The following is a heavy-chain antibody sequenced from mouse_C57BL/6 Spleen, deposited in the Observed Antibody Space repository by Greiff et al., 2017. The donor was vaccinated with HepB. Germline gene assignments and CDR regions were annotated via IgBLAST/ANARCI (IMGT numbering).Heavy chain of an antibody. D-gene: IGHD2-2*01. CDR3: ARKNYGYSYYFDY. CDR1: GFTFSDYG. V-gene: IGHV5-17*01. Sequence: EVKLMESGGGLVKPGGSLKLSCAASGFTFSDYGMHWVRQAPEKGLEWVAYISSGSSTIYYADTVKGRFTISRDNAKNTLFLQMTSLRSEDTAMYYCARKNYGYSYYFDYWGQGTTLTVSS. CDR2: ISSGSSTI. J-gene: IGHJ2*01.